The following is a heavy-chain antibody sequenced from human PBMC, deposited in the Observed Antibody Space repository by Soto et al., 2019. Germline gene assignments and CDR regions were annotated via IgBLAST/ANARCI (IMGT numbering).Heavy chain of an antibody. CDR3: ARVGGYYGDYPNFDY. CDR1: GSSISPFY. CDR2: IYYTGST. D-gene: IGHD4-17*01. V-gene: IGHV4-59*01. Sequence: SETLSLTCTVSGSSISPFYWSWIRQPPGRGLEWIGYIYYTGSTKYNPSLKSRVTLSLGTSRNQLSLKLSSVTAADTAVYFCARVGGYYGDYPNFDYWGPGTLVTVSS. J-gene: IGHJ4*02.